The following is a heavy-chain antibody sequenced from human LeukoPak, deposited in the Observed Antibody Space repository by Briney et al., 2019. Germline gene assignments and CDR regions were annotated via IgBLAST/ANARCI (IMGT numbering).Heavy chain of an antibody. CDR1: GGTFSSYA. V-gene: IGHV1-69*06. CDR2: IIPIFGTA. D-gene: IGHD3-10*01. Sequence: GASVKVSCKASGGTFSSYAISWVRQAPGQGLEWMGAIIPIFGTANYAQKFQGRVTITADKSTSTAYMELSSLRSEDTAVYYCARDRRMVRGVNGVMDVWGKGTTVTVSS. CDR3: ARDRRMVRGVNGVMDV. J-gene: IGHJ6*04.